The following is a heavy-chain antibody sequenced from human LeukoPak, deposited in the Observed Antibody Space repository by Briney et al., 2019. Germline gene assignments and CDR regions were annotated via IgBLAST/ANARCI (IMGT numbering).Heavy chain of an antibody. J-gene: IGHJ4*02. CDR2: ISNSGGST. CDR1: GLIFSNAW. Sequence: GGSLRLSCAASGLIFSNAWMNWVRQAPGKGLEWVSSISNSGGSTYYADSVKGRFTISRDNSKNTLYLQMNSLRAEDTAVYYCAKEGFDSWGQGTLVTVSS. V-gene: IGHV3-23*01. CDR3: AKEGFDS.